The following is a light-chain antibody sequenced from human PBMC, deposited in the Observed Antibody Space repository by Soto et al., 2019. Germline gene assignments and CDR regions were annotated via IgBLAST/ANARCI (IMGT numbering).Light chain of an antibody. CDR2: GNS. CDR3: QSYDSSLSAL. CDR1: SSNIGAGYD. Sequence: QSVLTQPPSVSGAPGQRVTISCTGSSSNIGAGYDVHWYQQLPGTAPKLLIYGNSNRPSGVPDRFSGSKSGTSASLAITGLQAEDEVDYYCQSYDSSLSALFGTGTKVTVL. J-gene: IGLJ1*01. V-gene: IGLV1-40*01.